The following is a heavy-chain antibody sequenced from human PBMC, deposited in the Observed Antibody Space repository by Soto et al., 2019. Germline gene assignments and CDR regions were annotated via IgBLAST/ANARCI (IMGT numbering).Heavy chain of an antibody. CDR3: AKDRALENQTPYGMDV. D-gene: IGHD2-2*01. J-gene: IGHJ6*02. CDR1: PITVYNFAA. V-gene: IGHV3-23*01. CDR2: ISGRGDHR. Sequence: EVRLLESGGGLGQPGGSLRLSCVASPITVYNFAAMSWVRQTPERGLEWVSTISGRGDHRYYADSVKGRFTISRDNSQNRLYLQMDGLRVDDTAVYYCAKDRALENQTPYGMDVWGQGTTVTV.